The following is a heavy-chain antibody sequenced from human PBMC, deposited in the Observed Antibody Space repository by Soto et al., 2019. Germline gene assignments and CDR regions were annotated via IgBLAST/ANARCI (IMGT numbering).Heavy chain of an antibody. CDR1: GYSFTSYW. Sequence: LTISCKGSGYSFTSYWIGWVRQMPGKGLEWMGIIYPGDSDTRYSPSFQGQVTISADKSISTAYLQWSSLKASDTAMYYCARSVVVPAAMAHFYYYYGMDVWGQGTTVTVSS. CDR2: IYPGDSDT. J-gene: IGHJ6*02. V-gene: IGHV5-51*01. CDR3: ARSVVVPAAMAHFYYYYGMDV. D-gene: IGHD2-2*01.